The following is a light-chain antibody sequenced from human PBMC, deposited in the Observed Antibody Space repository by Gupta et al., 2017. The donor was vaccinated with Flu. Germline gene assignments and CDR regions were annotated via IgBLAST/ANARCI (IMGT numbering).Light chain of an antibody. V-gene: IGKV6-21*01. CDR1: QSIGNS. CDR2: YSS. Sequence: DIVLTQSPDFQSVTPRETVTITCRASQSIGNSLHWYQQKPDQSPKLLIKYSSTSCTGVPSRFSGSGSGTEFTLTINSLQPEDFATYYCHQSIYFPYTFGHGTKVDFK. CDR3: HQSIYFPYT. J-gene: IGKJ3*01.